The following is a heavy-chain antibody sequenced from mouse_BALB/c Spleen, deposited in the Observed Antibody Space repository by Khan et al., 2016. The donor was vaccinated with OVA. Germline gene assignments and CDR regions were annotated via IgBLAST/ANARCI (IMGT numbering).Heavy chain of an antibody. J-gene: IGHJ4*01. CDR3: ARSLYYSDSYAMDY. Sequence: EVQLQESGPGLVKPSQSLSLTCTVTGYSITSDFAWNWIRQFPGNKLEWMGYTSSTGSTSYSPSLKSRISITRDTSKNQFFLHLSSVTTEDTATYYCARSLYYSDSYAMDYWGQGTSDTVSS. V-gene: IGHV3-2*02. CDR2: TSSTGST. D-gene: IGHD2-13*01. CDR1: GYSITSDFA.